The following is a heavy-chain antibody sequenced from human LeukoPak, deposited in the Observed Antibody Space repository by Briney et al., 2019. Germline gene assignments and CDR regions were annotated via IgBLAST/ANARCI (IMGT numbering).Heavy chain of an antibody. CDR1: GYSFNGYD. Sequence: ASVRVSCTTSGYSFNGYDINGVRQATGQGLEWMGWMNPNTGDTGYAQKFQGRVTMTRNSSIDTAYMELSGLRSEDTAVYYCTRGALSGSSRDYWGQGTLLTVSS. V-gene: IGHV1-8*01. CDR3: TRGALSGSSRDY. J-gene: IGHJ4*02. CDR2: MNPNTGDT. D-gene: IGHD1-26*01.